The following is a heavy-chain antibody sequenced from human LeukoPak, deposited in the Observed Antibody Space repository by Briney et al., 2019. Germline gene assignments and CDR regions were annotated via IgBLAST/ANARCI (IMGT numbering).Heavy chain of an antibody. V-gene: IGHV3-9*01. D-gene: IGHD6-19*01. Sequence: GGSLRLSCAASGFTFDDYAMHWVRQAPGKGLEWVSGISWNSGNIEYADSVKGRFTISRDNAKNSLYLQMNSLRVEDTAFYYCAKDNRRHYTSGPNPDSLHWGQGALVTVSS. J-gene: IGHJ4*02. CDR1: GFTFDDYA. CDR2: ISWNSGNI. CDR3: AKDNRRHYTSGPNPDSLH.